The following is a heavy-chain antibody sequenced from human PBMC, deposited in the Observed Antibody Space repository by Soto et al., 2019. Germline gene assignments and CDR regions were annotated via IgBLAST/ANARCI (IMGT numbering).Heavy chain of an antibody. CDR1: GFTFSNFW. V-gene: IGHV3-74*03. J-gene: IGHJ4*02. D-gene: IGHD5-18*01. CDR3: ATLNSFGSDY. Sequence: GGSLRLSCAASGFTFSNFWMHWVRQAPGKGLVWVSRIYSDGSGTMYADSVKGRFTISRDNAKSTLYLQMNSLRAEDTAVYYCATLNSFGSDYWGRGTLVTSPQ. CDR2: IYSDGSGT.